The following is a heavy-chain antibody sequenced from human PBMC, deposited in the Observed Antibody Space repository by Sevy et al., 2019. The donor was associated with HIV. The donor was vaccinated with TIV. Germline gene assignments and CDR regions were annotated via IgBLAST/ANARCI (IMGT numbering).Heavy chain of an antibody. D-gene: IGHD2-2*01. CDR1: GFIFSDFY. CDR3: ARDHVVVEPLANYGMDV. V-gene: IGHV3-11*01. CDR2: ISSGGSPI. J-gene: IGHJ6*02. Sequence: GGSLRLSCAASGFIFSDFYMSWVRQAPGKGLEWISYISSGGSPIYYADSVKGRFTISRDNAKNSLYLQMNSLTAEDTAIYYCARDHVVVEPLANYGMDVWGQGTTVTVSS.